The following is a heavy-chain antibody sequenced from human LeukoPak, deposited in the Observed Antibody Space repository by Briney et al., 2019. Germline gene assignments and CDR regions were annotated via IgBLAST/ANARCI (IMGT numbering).Heavy chain of an antibody. V-gene: IGHV3-49*03. CDR2: IRSKAYGGTT. CDR3: TRVGSGSGSGTSVD. D-gene: IGHD3-10*01. Sequence: GGSLRLSCTASGFTFGDYAMSWFCQAPGKGLEWVGFIRSKAYGGTTEYAASVKGRFTISRDDSKSIAYLQMNSLKTEDTAVYYCTRVGSGSGSGTSVDWGQGTLVTVSS. CDR1: GFTFGDYA. J-gene: IGHJ4*02.